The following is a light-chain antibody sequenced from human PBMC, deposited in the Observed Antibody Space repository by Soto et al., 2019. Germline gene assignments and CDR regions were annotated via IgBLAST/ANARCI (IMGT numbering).Light chain of an antibody. Sequence: QSVLTQPRSVSGSPGQSVTISCTGTSSDVGGYNYVSWYQQHPGKAPKLIIYDVSKRPSGVPDRFSGSRSGNTASLTISGLQAEDEADYYCCSYAGSQTWVFGTGTKVTVL. CDR3: CSYAGSQTWV. J-gene: IGLJ1*01. CDR1: SSDVGGYNY. CDR2: DVS. V-gene: IGLV2-11*01.